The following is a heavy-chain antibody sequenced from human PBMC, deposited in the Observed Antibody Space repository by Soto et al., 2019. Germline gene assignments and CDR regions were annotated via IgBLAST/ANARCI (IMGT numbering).Heavy chain of an antibody. Sequence: TSETLSLTCTASGASITTYYWSWIRQPPGKGLEWIGYISYSGSTDYNPSLKSRVTISFDASKNQISLQVRSATAADAAVYYCARDLKEYCSDGKCNWFDPWGQGTLVTVSS. V-gene: IGHV4-59*01. D-gene: IGHD2-15*01. J-gene: IGHJ5*02. CDR2: ISYSGST. CDR3: ARDLKEYCSDGKCNWFDP. CDR1: GASITTYY.